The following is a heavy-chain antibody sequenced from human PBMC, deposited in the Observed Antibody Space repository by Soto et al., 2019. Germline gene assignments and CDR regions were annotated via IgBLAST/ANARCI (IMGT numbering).Heavy chain of an antibody. CDR1: GFTFISYG. CDR3: ARDEIAAAGTDYYYGMDV. D-gene: IGHD6-13*01. CDR2: IWYDGSNK. Sequence: GWSLRLSCAASGFTFISYGMHWVRQAPGKGLEWVAVIWYDGSNKYYADSVKGRFTISRDNSKNTLYLQMNSLRAEDTAVYYCARDEIAAAGTDYYYGMDVWGQGTTVTVSS. J-gene: IGHJ6*02. V-gene: IGHV3-33*01.